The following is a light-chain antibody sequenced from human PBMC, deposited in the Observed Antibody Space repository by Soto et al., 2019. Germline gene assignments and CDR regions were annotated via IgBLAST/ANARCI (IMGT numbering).Light chain of an antibody. CDR1: SSNLGAGYD. V-gene: IGLV1-40*01. Sequence: QSVLTQPPSVSGAPGQRVTISCTGSSSNLGAGYDVHWYQHVPGTAPKVLIYDNFYRPSGVPDRFSGSKSGTSASLTITGLQAEDEADYYCQSYDSYLSSYHYVFGTGTKLTGL. CDR2: DNF. CDR3: QSYDSYLSSYHYV. J-gene: IGLJ1*01.